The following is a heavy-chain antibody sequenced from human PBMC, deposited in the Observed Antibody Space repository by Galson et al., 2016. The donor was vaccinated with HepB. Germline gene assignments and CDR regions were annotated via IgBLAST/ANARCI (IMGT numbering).Heavy chain of an antibody. J-gene: IGHJ4*02. V-gene: IGHV3-23*01. CDR2: ISHSGDSI. CDR1: GFTFRSYA. Sequence: SLRLSCAVSGFTFRSYAMNWVRQAPGKGLEWVSDISHSGDSIYYADSVKGRFTISRDDSKNTLYLQMNSLRPEDTAVYYCARGRVGATPADYWGQGTLVTVSS. CDR3: ARGRVGATPADY. D-gene: IGHD1-26*01.